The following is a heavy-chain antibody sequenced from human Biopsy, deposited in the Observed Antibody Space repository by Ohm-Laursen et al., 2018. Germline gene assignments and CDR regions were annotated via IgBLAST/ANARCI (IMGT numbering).Heavy chain of an antibody. CDR1: GGAFTNYA. CDR2: IITVSETA. D-gene: IGHD6-19*01. Sequence: SSVKVSCKASGGAFTNYAINWVRQAPGHGLEWIGGIITVSETAGYAERFQGRVTITVDVTTTTAYMDLSGLRSEDTAVYYCVAYPSSGFFENNDDFAMDVWGQGTTVIVSS. V-gene: IGHV1-69*01. J-gene: IGHJ6*02. CDR3: VAYPSSGFFENNDDFAMDV.